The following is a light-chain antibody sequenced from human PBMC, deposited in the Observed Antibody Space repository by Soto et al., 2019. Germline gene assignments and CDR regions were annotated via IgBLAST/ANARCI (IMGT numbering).Light chain of an antibody. CDR3: QQRSNWPPT. V-gene: IGKV3-11*01. Sequence: EIVLTQSPATLSLSPGERATLSCRASQSVSSYLAWYQQKPRQAPRLLIYDASNRATGIPARFSGSGSGTDFTLTISSLEPEDSAVYYCQQRSNWPPTFGQGTKLEIK. CDR1: QSVSSY. J-gene: IGKJ2*01. CDR2: DAS.